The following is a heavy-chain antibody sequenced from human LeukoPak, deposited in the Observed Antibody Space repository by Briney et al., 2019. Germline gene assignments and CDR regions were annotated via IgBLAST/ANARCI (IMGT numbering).Heavy chain of an antibody. D-gene: IGHD4-17*01. V-gene: IGHV4-39*01. Sequence: PSETLSLTCTVSGGSISSSSYYWGWIRQPPGKGLEWIGSIYYSGSTYYNPSLKSRVTISVDTSKNQFSLKLSSVTAADTAVYYCARHPTIILPLREDYFDYWGQGTLVTASS. CDR2: IYYSGST. CDR1: GGSISSSSYY. CDR3: ARHPTIILPLREDYFDY. J-gene: IGHJ4*02.